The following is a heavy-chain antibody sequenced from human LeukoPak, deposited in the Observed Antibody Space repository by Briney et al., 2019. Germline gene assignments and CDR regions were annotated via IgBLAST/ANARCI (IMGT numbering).Heavy chain of an antibody. D-gene: IGHD3-22*01. CDR2: ISYDGSNK. CDR1: GFTFSSYA. Sequence: GGSLRLSCAASGFTFSSYAMHWVRQAPGKGLEWVAVISYDGSNKYYADSVKDRFTISRDNSKNTLYLQMNSLRVEDTAVYYCARGNYDSSGYYYSAFDYWGQGTLVTVSS. CDR3: ARGNYDSSGYYYSAFDY. V-gene: IGHV3-30-3*01. J-gene: IGHJ4*02.